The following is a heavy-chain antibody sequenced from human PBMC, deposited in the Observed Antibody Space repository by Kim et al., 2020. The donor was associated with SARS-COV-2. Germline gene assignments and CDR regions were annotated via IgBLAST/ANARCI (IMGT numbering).Heavy chain of an antibody. V-gene: IGHV3-11*01. CDR1: GFTFSDYY. CDR3: ARRRGSGLGYREFDS. J-gene: IGHJ5*01. D-gene: IGHD2-2*02. Sequence: GGSLRLSCVASGFTFSDYYMNWVRQAPGKGLEWVSHISESGGGKELADSVKGRFTISRDNAKNSLYLQMNSLRAEDTAVHYCARRRGSGLGYREFDSWG. CDR2: ISESGGGK.